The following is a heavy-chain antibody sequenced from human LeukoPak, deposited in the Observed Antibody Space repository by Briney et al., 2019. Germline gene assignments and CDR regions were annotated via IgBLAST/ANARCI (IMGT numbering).Heavy chain of an antibody. D-gene: IGHD4-17*01. CDR1: GGSISSYY. V-gene: IGHV4-4*07. CDR2: IYYSGST. J-gene: IGHJ4*02. CDR3: ATLFYGDYPDY. Sequence: SETLSLTCTVSGGSISSYYWSWIRQPAGKGLEWIGSIYYSGSTYYNPSLKSRVTISVDTSKNQFSLKLSSVTAADTAVYYCATLFYGDYPDYWGQGTLVTVSS.